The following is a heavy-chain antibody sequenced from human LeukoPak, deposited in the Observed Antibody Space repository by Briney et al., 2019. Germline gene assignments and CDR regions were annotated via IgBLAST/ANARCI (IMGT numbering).Heavy chain of an antibody. CDR3: ARTPIHYDSSGSTWGAFDI. CDR2: INPNSGGT. D-gene: IGHD3-22*01. CDR1: GYTFTDYY. V-gene: IGHV1-2*02. J-gene: IGHJ3*02. Sequence: ASVKVSCKASGYTFTDYYMHWVRQAPGQGLEWMGWINPNSGGTKYAQKFQGRVTMTRDTSISTAYMELSRLISDDTAVYYCARTPIHYDSSGSTWGAFDIWGQGTMVTVSS.